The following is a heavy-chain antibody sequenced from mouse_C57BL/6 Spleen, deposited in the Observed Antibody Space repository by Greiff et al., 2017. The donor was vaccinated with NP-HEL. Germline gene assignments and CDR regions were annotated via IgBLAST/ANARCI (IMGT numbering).Heavy chain of an antibody. CDR3: ARYDYDGYFDY. J-gene: IGHJ2*01. CDR1: GYAFSSYW. V-gene: IGHV1-80*01. Sequence: QVQLQQSGAELVKPGASVKISCKASGYAFSSYWMNWVKQRPGKGLEWIGQIYPGDGDTNYNGKFKGKATLTADKSSSTAYMQLSSLTSEYSAVYFCARYDYDGYFDYWGQGTTLTVSS. D-gene: IGHD2-4*01. CDR2: IYPGDGDT.